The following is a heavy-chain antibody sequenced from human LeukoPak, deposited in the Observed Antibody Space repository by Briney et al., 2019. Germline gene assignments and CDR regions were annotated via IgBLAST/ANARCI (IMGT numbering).Heavy chain of an antibody. Sequence: GGSLRLSCAASGFTFSSYWMHWVRQAPGKGLVWVSRINSDGTTTTYADSVKGRFTISRDNDKSMVYLQMNSLRAEDTAVYYCAKDVGGTIWGQGTLVTVSS. V-gene: IGHV3-74*01. D-gene: IGHD1-26*01. J-gene: IGHJ4*02. CDR1: GFTFSSYW. CDR2: INSDGTTT. CDR3: AKDVGGTI.